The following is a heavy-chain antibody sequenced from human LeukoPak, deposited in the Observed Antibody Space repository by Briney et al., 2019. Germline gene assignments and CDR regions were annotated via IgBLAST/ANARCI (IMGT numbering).Heavy chain of an antibody. D-gene: IGHD3-10*01. CDR1: GFTFSSYA. V-gene: IGHV3-23*01. Sequence: PGGSLRLSCAASGFTFSSYAMSWVRQAPGKGLEWVSAISGSGDSTFYADSVKGRFTISRDNSKNTLYLQMNSLRAEDTAVYYCTRAGFGGSSAPRSEYWGQGTLVTVSS. CDR3: TRAGFGGSSAPRSEY. CDR2: ISGSGDST. J-gene: IGHJ4*02.